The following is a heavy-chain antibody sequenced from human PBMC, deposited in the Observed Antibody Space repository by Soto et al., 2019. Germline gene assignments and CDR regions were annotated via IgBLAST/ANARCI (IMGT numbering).Heavy chain of an antibody. Sequence: EVQVLESGGGLVQPGGSLRLSCAGSGFTFINYAMNWVRQAPGKGLEWVSSISGGGDAAFFPDSVRGRFNISRDNYKNTVTLQMNSLGVDDTAVYYCARKILGSTTRPNYWYFDLWGRGTLVTVSS. CDR1: GFTFINYA. CDR3: ARKILGSTTRPNYWYFDL. D-gene: IGHD7-27*01. J-gene: IGHJ2*01. V-gene: IGHV3-23*01. CDR2: ISGGGDAA.